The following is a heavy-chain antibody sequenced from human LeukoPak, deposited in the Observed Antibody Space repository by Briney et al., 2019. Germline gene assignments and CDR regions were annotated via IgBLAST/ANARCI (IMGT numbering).Heavy chain of an antibody. CDR2: ISSGYPTI. V-gene: IGHV3-48*01. D-gene: IGHD2-15*01. CDR3: ARGGGGYCSGGRCNFYRYYMDV. CDR1: GFTFSYYG. Sequence: GGSLRLSCAASGFTFSYYGMSWVRQAPGKGLEWVSYISSGYPTIYYADSVKGRFTISRDNAKNSLYLQINSLRAEDTAVYYFARGGGGYCSGGRCNFYRYYMDVWGKGTTVTVSS. J-gene: IGHJ6*03.